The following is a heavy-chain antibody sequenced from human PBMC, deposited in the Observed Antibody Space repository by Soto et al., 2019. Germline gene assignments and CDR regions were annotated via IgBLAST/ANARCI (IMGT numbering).Heavy chain of an antibody. Sequence: SXKVSFKASGYTXTSYGISLVRQAPGQGLEWMGWIIAYNGNTNYAQKLKGRVTMTTDTSTSTAYIELRSLRSDDTAVYYCARDRSTYYYDSSGRDSFDIWGQGTMGTVS. CDR1: GYTXTSYG. J-gene: IGHJ3*02. V-gene: IGHV1-18*01. D-gene: IGHD3-22*01. CDR2: IIAYNGNT. CDR3: ARDRSTYYYDSSGRDSFDI.